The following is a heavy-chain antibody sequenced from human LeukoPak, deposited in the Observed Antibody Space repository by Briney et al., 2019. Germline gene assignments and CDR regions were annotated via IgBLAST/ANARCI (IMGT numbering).Heavy chain of an antibody. CDR1: GFTVSSNY. V-gene: IGHV3-53*01. D-gene: IGHD2-15*01. CDR3: ARVYCSGGSCLEDY. J-gene: IGHJ4*02. CDR2: IYSGGST. Sequence: GGSLRLSCAASGFTVSSNYMSWVRQAPGKGLEWVSVIYSGGSTYYADSVKGRFTISRDNSKNTLYLQMNSLRAEDTAVYYCARVYCSGGSCLEDYWGQGTLVTVSS.